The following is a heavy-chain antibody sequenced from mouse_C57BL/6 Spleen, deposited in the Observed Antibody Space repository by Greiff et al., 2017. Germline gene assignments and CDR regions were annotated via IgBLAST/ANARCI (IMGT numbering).Heavy chain of an antibody. CDR2: IRNKANGYTT. V-gene: IGHV7-3*01. J-gene: IGHJ1*03. Sequence: EVHLVESGGGLVQPGGSLSLSCAASGFTFTDYYMSWVRQPPGKALEWLGFIRNKANGYTTEYSASVKGRFTISRDNSQSILYLQMNALRTEDSATYYCARYSPIYYDSYYWYFDVWGTGTTVTVSS. D-gene: IGHD2-4*01. CDR3: ARYSPIYYDSYYWYFDV. CDR1: GFTFTDYY.